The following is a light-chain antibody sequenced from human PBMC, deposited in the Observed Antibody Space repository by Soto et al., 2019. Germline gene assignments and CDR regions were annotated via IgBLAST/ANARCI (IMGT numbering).Light chain of an antibody. CDR1: SSNIGRHL. CDR3: AAWDVSLNGFVV. V-gene: IGLV1-44*01. J-gene: IGLJ2*01. Sequence: QSLLTQPPSASGAPGQTVTISCSGGSSNIGRHLVNWYQHVPGTAPKLLIYSHFQRPSGVPDRFSGSKSGTSASLAISGLQSEDEADYYCAAWDVSLNGFVVFGGGTKLTVL. CDR2: SHF.